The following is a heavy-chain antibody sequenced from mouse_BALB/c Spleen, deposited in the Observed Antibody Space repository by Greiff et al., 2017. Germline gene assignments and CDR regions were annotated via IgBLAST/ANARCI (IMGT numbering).Heavy chain of an antibody. CDR3: TRTGYYYFDY. D-gene: IGHD2-14*01. V-gene: IGHV1S81*02. CDR1: GYTFTSYY. CDR2: INPSNGGT. Sequence: VQLQQPGAELVKPGASVKLSCKASGYTFTSYYMYWVKQRPGQGLEWIGGINPSNGGTNFNEKFKSKATLTVDKSSSTAYMQLSSLTSEDSAVYYCTRTGYYYFDYWGQGTTLTVSS. J-gene: IGHJ2*01.